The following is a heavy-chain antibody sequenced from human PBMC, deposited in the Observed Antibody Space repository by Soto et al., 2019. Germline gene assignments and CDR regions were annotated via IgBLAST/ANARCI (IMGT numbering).Heavy chain of an antibody. CDR1: GVSFNNNG. J-gene: IGHJ6*02. CDR2: VSPPCRPS. Sequence: QVQLVQSGAEVKNPVSSVKVSCNTSGVSFNNNGIGWVRQAPGHWLEWMGGVSPPCRPSNYARKLQGRISITADASTGTVNMEMSSLTSEDTAQSYCARVLYYGSGSYSPYGMDVWGQGTKVTVYS. D-gene: IGHD3-10*01. CDR3: ARVLYYGSGSYSPYGMDV. V-gene: IGHV1-69*01.